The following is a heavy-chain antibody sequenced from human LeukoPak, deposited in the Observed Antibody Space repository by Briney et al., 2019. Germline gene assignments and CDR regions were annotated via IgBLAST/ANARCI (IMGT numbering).Heavy chain of an antibody. CDR2: VSYDGSNT. V-gene: IGHV3-30*09. J-gene: IGHJ4*02. D-gene: IGHD6-13*01. Sequence: GRSLRLSCAASGFTFSSYAMHWVRQAPGKGLEWVAVVSYDGSNTYYADSVKGRFAISRDNSKKTLYLQMNSLRGDDTAVYYCAREVSWYYFDYWGQGILVTVSS. CDR3: AREVSWYYFDY. CDR1: GFTFSSYA.